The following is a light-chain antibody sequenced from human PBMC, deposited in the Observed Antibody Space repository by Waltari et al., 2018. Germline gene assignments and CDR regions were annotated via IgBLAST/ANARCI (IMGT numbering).Light chain of an antibody. V-gene: IGLV2-8*01. CDR2: EVS. CDR3: SSYAGSNNVV. Sequence: QPALLTPPSASGSPGRPVAIPCPATASDVVRYHYASWYQQHPGNAPKLMIYEVSKRPSGVPARLSGSKSGNTASLTVSGLQAEDEADYYCSSYAGSNNVVFGGGTKLTVL. J-gene: IGLJ2*01. CDR1: ASDVVRYHY.